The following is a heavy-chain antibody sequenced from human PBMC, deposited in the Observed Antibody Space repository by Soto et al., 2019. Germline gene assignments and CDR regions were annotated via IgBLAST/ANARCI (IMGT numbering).Heavy chain of an antibody. J-gene: IGHJ5*02. D-gene: IGHD3-10*01. CDR3: ARQRSPEGWFDP. Sequence: GGSLRLSCAASAISFNTYGVTWVRQAPGKGLEWVSTVTVTGGSTYYADSVKGRFTISRDRSNYTVSLLLNSLRVEDTAIYYCARQRSPEGWFDPWGQGTLVTASS. CDR1: AISFNTYG. CDR2: VTVTGGST. V-gene: IGHV3-23*01.